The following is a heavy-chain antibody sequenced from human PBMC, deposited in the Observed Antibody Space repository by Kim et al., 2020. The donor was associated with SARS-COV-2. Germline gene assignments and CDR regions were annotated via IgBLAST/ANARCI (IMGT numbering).Heavy chain of an antibody. CDR2: IRSKANSYAT. CDR1: GFTFSGSA. V-gene: IGHV3-73*01. Sequence: GGSLRLSCAASGFTFSGSAMHWVRQASGKGLEWVGRIRSKANSYATAYAASVKGRFTISRDDSKNTAYLQMNSLKTEDTAVYYCTRRRRSSLTSNDAFDIWGQGTMVTVSS. J-gene: IGHJ3*02. D-gene: IGHD6-6*01. CDR3: TRRRRSSLTSNDAFDI.